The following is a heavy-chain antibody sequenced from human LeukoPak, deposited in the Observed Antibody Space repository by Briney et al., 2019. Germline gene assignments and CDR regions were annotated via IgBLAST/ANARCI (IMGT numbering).Heavy chain of an antibody. Sequence: ASVKVSCKASGYTFTSYGISWVRQAPGQGLEWMGWISAYNGNTNYAQKLQGRVTMTTDTSTSTAYMELRSLRSDDTAVYYCAREEPPAIAAAGLYNWFDPWGQGTLVTVSS. D-gene: IGHD6-13*01. CDR2: ISAYNGNT. V-gene: IGHV1-18*01. CDR3: AREEPPAIAAAGLYNWFDP. J-gene: IGHJ5*02. CDR1: GYTFTSYG.